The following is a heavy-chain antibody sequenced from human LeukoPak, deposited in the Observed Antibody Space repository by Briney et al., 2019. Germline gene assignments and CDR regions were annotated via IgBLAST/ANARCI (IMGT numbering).Heavy chain of an antibody. V-gene: IGHV3-23*01. J-gene: IGHJ3*02. CDR3: AKVTTSGYYVTAFDM. CDR1: GFTFSNYA. CDR2: IRISSDNT. D-gene: IGHD3-22*01. Sequence: GGSLRLSCAVSGFTFSNYAMTWVRQAPGKGLEWVSSIRISSDNTYYADSVKGRFTISRDNSKNTLYLQMNSLRAEDTAVYYCAKVTTSGYYVTAFDMWGQGTTVTVSS.